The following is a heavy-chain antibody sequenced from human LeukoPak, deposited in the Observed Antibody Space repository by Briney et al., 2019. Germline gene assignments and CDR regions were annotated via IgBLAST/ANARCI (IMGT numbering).Heavy chain of an antibody. J-gene: IGHJ4*02. CDR1: GFTFSSYS. Sequence: GGSLRLSCAASGFTFSSYSMNWVRQAPGKGLEWVSYIRSSSSTIYYADSVKGRFTTSTDNANSSLYLQMNSLRAEGTAVYYCARDKVVGATNFDYWGQGTLVTVSS. CDR2: IRSSSSTI. CDR3: ARDKVVGATNFDY. V-gene: IGHV3-48*01. D-gene: IGHD1-26*01.